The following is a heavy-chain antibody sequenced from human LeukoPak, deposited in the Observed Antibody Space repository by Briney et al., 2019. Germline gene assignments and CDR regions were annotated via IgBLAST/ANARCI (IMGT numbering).Heavy chain of an antibody. J-gene: IGHJ4*02. CDR2: INPNSGVT. CDR3: TRVRPYCGGECFDY. D-gene: IGHD2-21*01. CDR1: GYTFTGYY. V-gene: IGHV1-2*02. Sequence: ASVKVSCKASGYTFTGYYLHWMRQAAGQGLEWMGWINPNSGVTNYAQKYQGRVTMTGDTSIYTASMELRSLRSDDTAVYYCTRVRPYCGGECFDYWGQGTLVTVSS.